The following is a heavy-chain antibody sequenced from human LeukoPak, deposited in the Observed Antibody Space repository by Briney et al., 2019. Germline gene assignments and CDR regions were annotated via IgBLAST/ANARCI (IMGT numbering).Heavy chain of an antibody. Sequence: GESLRLSCAASGFTFHNYDMHWVRQAPGKGLEWVALISYDGSNKYYTDSVKGRFTISRDNSKDTLYLQMNSLRAEDTAVYYCAKNGLLLGGHYFDYWGQGILVTVSS. D-gene: IGHD2-15*01. V-gene: IGHV3-33*06. J-gene: IGHJ4*02. CDR3: AKNGLLLGGHYFDY. CDR1: GFTFHNYD. CDR2: ISYDGSNK.